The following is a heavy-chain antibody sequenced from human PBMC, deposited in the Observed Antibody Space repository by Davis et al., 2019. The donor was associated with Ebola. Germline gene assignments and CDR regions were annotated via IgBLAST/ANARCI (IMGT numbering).Heavy chain of an antibody. V-gene: IGHV4-59*01. CDR3: ARTPQYTSYGSYFDY. CDR1: GGSMSSYY. Sequence: SETLPLTCAVSGGSMSSYYWSWIRQPPGKGLEWIGNIYYSGTTNYNPSLKSRVTISRDTSKNQFSLNVNSVTAADTAMYYCARTPQYTSYGSYFDYWGQGALVTVSS. J-gene: IGHJ4*02. D-gene: IGHD1-26*01. CDR2: IYYSGTT.